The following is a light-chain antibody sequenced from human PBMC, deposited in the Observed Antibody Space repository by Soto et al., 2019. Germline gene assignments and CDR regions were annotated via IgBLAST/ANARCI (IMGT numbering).Light chain of an antibody. CDR3: EQYASYWS. J-gene: IGKJ1*01. Sequence: DIQMTQSPSALSASVGDRVTITCRASQSISRWLAWYQQKPGKAPKLLIYDVSSLEGGVPSRFSGSGSGTDFTLTISRLQPDDSATYYCEQYASYWSFGQGTKVEIE. CDR1: QSISRW. V-gene: IGKV1-5*01. CDR2: DVS.